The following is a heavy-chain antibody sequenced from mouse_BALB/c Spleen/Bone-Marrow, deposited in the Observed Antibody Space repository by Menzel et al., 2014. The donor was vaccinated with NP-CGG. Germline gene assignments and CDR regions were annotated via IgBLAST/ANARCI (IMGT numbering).Heavy chain of an antibody. CDR3: ARGNRYDGAWFAY. V-gene: IGHV1-67*01. Sequence: VKLVESGPELVRPGVSVEISCKGSGYTFTDYAMHWVKQSHAKSLEWIGVISTYSGNTNYNQKFKGKATMTVDKSSSTAYMELARLTSEDSAIYYCARGNRYDGAWFAYWGQGTLVTVSA. CDR2: ISTYSGNT. D-gene: IGHD2-14*01. J-gene: IGHJ3*01. CDR1: GYTFTDYA.